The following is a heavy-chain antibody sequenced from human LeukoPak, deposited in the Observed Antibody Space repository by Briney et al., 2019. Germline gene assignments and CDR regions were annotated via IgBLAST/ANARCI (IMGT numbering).Heavy chain of an antibody. V-gene: IGHV3-9*01. CDR3: AKDRFYGSGSYIDY. Sequence: GGSLRLSCAASGFTFDDYAMHWVRQAPGKGLEWVSGISWNSGSIGYADSVKGRFTISRDNAKNSLYLQMNSLRAEDTAFYYCAKDRFYGSGSYIDYWGQGTLVTVSS. J-gene: IGHJ4*02. CDR1: GFTFDDYA. CDR2: ISWNSGSI. D-gene: IGHD3-10*01.